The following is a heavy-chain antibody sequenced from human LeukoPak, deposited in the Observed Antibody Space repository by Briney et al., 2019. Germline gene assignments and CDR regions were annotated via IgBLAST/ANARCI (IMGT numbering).Heavy chain of an antibody. Sequence: PSETLSLTCAVYGGSFSGYYWSWIRQPPGKGLEWIGEINHSGSTNYNPSLKSRVTISVDTSKNQFSLKLSSVTAADTAVYYCARGRTYYDSSGYYEFDYWGQGTLVTVSS. CDR1: GGSFSGYY. D-gene: IGHD3-22*01. V-gene: IGHV4-34*01. CDR2: INHSGST. J-gene: IGHJ4*02. CDR3: ARGRTYYDSSGYYEFDY.